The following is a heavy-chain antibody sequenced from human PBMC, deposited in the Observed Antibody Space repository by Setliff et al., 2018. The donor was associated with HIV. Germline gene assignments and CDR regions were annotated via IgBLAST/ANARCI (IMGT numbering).Heavy chain of an antibody. CDR1: GGSISSTNYF. CDR3: ARGPPGSSIGWYVGY. D-gene: IGHD6-19*01. V-gene: IGHV4-39*07. Sequence: SETLSLTCTVSGGSISSTNYFWNWIRQPPGKGLEWIGEINHSGSTNYNPSLKSRVTISVDTSKNQFSLRLSSVIAADTAVYYCARGPPGSSIGWYVGYWGQGTLVTVSS. CDR2: INHSGST. J-gene: IGHJ4*02.